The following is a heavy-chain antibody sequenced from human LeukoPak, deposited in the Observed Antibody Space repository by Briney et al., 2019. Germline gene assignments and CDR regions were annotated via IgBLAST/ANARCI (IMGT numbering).Heavy chain of an antibody. CDR1: GGSISSYY. V-gene: IGHV4-4*07. J-gene: IGHJ4*02. D-gene: IGHD2-15*01. Sequence: SETLSLTCTVSGGSISSYYWSWIRQPAGKGLEWIGRIYTSGSTNYNPSLKSRVTMSVDTSKNQFSLKLSSVTAADTAVYYCARYCSGGSCYSSFDYWGQGTLVTASS. CDR2: IYTSGST. CDR3: ARYCSGGSCYSSFDY.